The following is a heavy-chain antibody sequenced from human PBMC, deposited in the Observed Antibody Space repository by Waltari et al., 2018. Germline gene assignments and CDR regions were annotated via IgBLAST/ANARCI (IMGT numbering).Heavy chain of an antibody. J-gene: IGHJ4*02. CDR1: GYSIRSGYS. Sequence: QVQLQESGPGLVKPSETLSLTCAVSGYSIRSGYSWGWIRQPPGKGLEWIGSIYHSGSTYYNPSLKSRVTISVDTSKNQFSLKLSSVTAADTAVYYCARHRGITIFGVVFDYWGQGTLVTVSS. V-gene: IGHV4-38-2*01. CDR2: IYHSGST. CDR3: ARHRGITIFGVVFDY. D-gene: IGHD3-3*01.